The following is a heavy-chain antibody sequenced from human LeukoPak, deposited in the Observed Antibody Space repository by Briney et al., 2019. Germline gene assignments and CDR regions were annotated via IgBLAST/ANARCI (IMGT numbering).Heavy chain of an antibody. CDR2: MNPNSGDT. Sequence: ASVKVSCKASGYTFTSYDINWVRQATGQGLEWMGWMNPNSGDTGYAQNFQGRVTMTRTTSISTAYMELSSLRSDDTAVYYCARVVPAAPYYYYYGMDVWGQGTTVTVSS. J-gene: IGHJ6*02. D-gene: IGHD2-2*01. V-gene: IGHV1-8*01. CDR3: ARVVPAAPYYYYYGMDV. CDR1: GYTFTSYD.